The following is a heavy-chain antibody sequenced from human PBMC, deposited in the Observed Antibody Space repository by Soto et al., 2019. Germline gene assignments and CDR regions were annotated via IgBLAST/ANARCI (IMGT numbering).Heavy chain of an antibody. CDR2: IWYDGSNK. CDR3: ASESDYSSSPPASGMDV. D-gene: IGHD6-6*01. V-gene: IGHV3-33*01. Sequence: QVQLVESGGGVVQPGRSLRLSCAASGFTFSSYGMHWVRQAPGKGLEWVAVIWYDGSNKYYADSVKGRFTISRDNSKNTLYLQMNSLRAEDTAVYYCASESDYSSSPPASGMDVWGQGTTVTVSS. J-gene: IGHJ6*02. CDR1: GFTFSSYG.